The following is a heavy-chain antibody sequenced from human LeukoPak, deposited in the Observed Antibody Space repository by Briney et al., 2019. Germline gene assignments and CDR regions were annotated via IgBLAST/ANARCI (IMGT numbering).Heavy chain of an antibody. V-gene: IGHV1-58*02. CDR3: AAGVAAAGTVPIYYYYMDV. J-gene: IGHJ6*03. CDR1: GFTFTSSA. CDR2: IVVVSGNT. D-gene: IGHD6-13*01. Sequence: SVKVSCKASGFTFTSSAMQWVRQARGQRREWIGWIVVVSGNTNYAQKFQERVTITRYMSTSTAYMELSSLRSEDTAVYYCAAGVAAAGTVPIYYYYMDVWGKGTTVTVSS.